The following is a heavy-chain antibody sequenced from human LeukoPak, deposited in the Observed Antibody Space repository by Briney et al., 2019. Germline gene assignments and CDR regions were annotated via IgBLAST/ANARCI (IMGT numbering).Heavy chain of an antibody. CDR3: AKDSGYENYYYYYGMDV. V-gene: IGHV3-9*01. Sequence: GGSLRLSCAASGFTFDDYATHWVRQAPGKGLEWVSGISWNSGSIGYADSVKGRFTISRDNAKNSLYLQMNSLRAEDTALYYCAKDSGYENYYYYYGMDVWGQGTTVTVSS. CDR2: ISWNSGSI. J-gene: IGHJ6*02. CDR1: GFTFDDYA. D-gene: IGHD5-12*01.